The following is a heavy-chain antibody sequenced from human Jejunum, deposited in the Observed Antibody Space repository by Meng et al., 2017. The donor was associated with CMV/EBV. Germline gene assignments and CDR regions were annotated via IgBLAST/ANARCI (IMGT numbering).Heavy chain of an antibody. CDR3: VRHGDCSSGSCYYHWLDP. J-gene: IGHJ5*01. V-gene: IGHV4-59*02. Sequence: GDLQESGPGLVRPSETLSLTCSVSGGSVSKYYWGWIRQTPGGGLEWLGYIYNSGDIYYNPFLEGRVTISTDTSKNQFSLKLRYVTAADTAVYYCVRHGDCSSGSCYYHWLDPWGQGSLVTVSS. D-gene: IGHD2-2*01. CDR1: GGSVSKYY. CDR2: IYNSGDI.